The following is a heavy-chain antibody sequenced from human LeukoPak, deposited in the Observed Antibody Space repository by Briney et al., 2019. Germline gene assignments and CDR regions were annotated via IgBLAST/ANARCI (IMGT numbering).Heavy chain of an antibody. J-gene: IGHJ4*02. Sequence: GESLKISCKGSGYSFPNYWIGWVRQMPGKGLEWMGILYPGDSDTKYSPSFQGQVTISADRSISTAYLQWSSLKASDTAIYYCARPFSSGWYSPVAFWGQGTQVTVSS. CDR1: GYSFPNYW. D-gene: IGHD6-19*01. CDR3: ARPFSSGWYSPVAF. V-gene: IGHV5-51*01. CDR2: LYPGDSDT.